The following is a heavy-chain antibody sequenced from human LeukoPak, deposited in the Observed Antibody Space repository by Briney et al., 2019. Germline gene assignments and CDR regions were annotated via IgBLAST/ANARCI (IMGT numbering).Heavy chain of an antibody. D-gene: IGHD6-25*01. CDR2: ISGSGGST. Sequence: PGGSLRLSCAASGFTFSSYAMSWVRQAPGKGLEWVSAISGSGGSTYYADSVKGRFTISRDNSKNTLYLQMNSLRAEDTAVYYCAKGTAVRPDYNWFDPWGQGTLVTVSS. J-gene: IGHJ5*02. CDR1: GFTFSSYA. V-gene: IGHV3-23*01. CDR3: AKGTAVRPDYNWFDP.